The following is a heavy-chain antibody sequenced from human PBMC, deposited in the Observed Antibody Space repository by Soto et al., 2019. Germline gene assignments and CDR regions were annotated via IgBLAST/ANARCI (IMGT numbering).Heavy chain of an antibody. CDR3: ARVEAVAGLDY. CDR1: GFTVSSNY. CDR2: IYSGGST. J-gene: IGHJ4*02. V-gene: IGHV3-66*01. D-gene: IGHD6-19*01. Sequence: EVQLVESGGGLVQPGGSLRLSCVASGFTVSSNYMSWVRQAPGKGLEWVSVIYSGGSTYYADSVKGRFTISRDNSKNTLYLQMNSLRAEDTAVYYCARVEAVAGLDYWGQGTLVTVSS.